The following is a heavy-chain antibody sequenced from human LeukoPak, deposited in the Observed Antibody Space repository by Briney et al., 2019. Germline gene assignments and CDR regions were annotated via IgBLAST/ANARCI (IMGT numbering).Heavy chain of an antibody. CDR2: ISYDGSNK. CDR3: ASWSPSGGFQH. D-gene: IGHD2-8*02. V-gene: IGHV3-30-3*01. J-gene: IGHJ1*01. Sequence: AGGSLRLSCAASGFTFSSYAMHWVRQAPGKGLEWVAVISYDGSNKYYADSVKGRFTISRDNSKNTLYLQMNSLRAEDTAVYYCASWSPSGGFQHWGQGTLVTVSS. CDR1: GFTFSSYA.